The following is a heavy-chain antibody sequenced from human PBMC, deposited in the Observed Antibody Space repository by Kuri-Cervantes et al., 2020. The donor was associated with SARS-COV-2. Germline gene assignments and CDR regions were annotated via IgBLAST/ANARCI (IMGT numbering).Heavy chain of an antibody. CDR2: INPSGSGT. D-gene: IGHD2-15*01. Sequence: ASVNVSCKASGYTFTSYDFNWVRQAPGQGLEWMGIINPSGSGTRYPQRFQDRISMTRDTSTSTVYMELSSLTSEDTAVYYCVVGFFSSRKWDYWGQGTLVTVSS. J-gene: IGHJ4*02. V-gene: IGHV1-46*01. CDR3: VVGFFSSRKWDY. CDR1: GYTFTSYD.